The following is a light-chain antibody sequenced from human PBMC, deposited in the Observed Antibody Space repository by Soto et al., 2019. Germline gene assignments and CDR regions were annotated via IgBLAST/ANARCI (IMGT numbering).Light chain of an antibody. CDR3: ISFAGNHNLV. J-gene: IGLJ2*01. V-gene: IGLV2-8*01. CDR1: SSDVGAYIY. CDR2: EVN. Sequence: QSALTQPPSASGSPGQSVTISCPGTSSDVGAYIYVSCYQQHPGTAPKLIIYEVNKRPSGVPDRFSGSRSGNTASLTVSGLQPEDEADYYCISFAGNHNLVFGGGSQLTVL.